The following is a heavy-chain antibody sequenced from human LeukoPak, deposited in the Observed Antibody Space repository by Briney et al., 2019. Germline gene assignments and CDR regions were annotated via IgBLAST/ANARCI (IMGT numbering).Heavy chain of an antibody. CDR3: ARDHDVDTAMEGLDI. CDR2: ISSSSSYI. D-gene: IGHD5-18*01. CDR1: GFTFSSYS. J-gene: IGHJ3*02. V-gene: IGHV3-21*01. Sequence: GGSLRLSCAASGFTFSSYSMNWVLQAPGKGLEWVSSISSSSSYIYYADSVKGRFTISRDNAKNSLYLQMNSLRAEDTAVYYCARDHDVDTAMEGLDIWGQGTMVTVSS.